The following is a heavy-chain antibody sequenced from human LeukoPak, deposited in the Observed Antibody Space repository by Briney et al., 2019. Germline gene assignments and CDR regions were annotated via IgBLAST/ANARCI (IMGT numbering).Heavy chain of an antibody. J-gene: IGHJ4*02. CDR1: GFTFSSYS. CDR2: ISSSSSTI. D-gene: IGHD3-22*01. Sequence: GGSLRLSCAASGFTFSSYSMNWVRQAPGKGLEWVSYISSSSSTIYYADSVKGRFTISRDNAKNSLYLQMNSLRAEDTAVYYCAREENYYDSSGLVDWGQGTLVTVSS. CDR3: AREENYYDSSGLVD. V-gene: IGHV3-48*01.